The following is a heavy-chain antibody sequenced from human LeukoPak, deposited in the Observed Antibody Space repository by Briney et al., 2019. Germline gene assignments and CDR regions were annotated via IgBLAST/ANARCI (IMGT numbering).Heavy chain of an antibody. CDR2: INPNSGGT. D-gene: IGHD3-3*01. V-gene: IGHV1-2*02. J-gene: IGHJ4*02. CDR1: GYTFTGYY. CDR3: ARDAAVTYYDFWSGHQPFDY. Sequence: ASVKVSCKASGYTFTGYYMHWLRQAPGQGLEWMGWINPNSGGTNYAQKFQGRVTMTRDTSISTAYMELSRLRSDDTAVYYCARDAAVTYYDFWSGHQPFDYWGQGTLVTVSS.